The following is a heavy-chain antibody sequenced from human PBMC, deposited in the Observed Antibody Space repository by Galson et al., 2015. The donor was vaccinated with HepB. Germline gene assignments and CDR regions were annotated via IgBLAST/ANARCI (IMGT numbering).Heavy chain of an antibody. CDR1: GFTFTSSA. J-gene: IGHJ4*02. V-gene: IGHV1-58*01. D-gene: IGHD2-21*01. CDR3: AALPGHNSPSDFDY. Sequence: SVKVSCKASGFTFTSSAVQWVRQARGQRLEWIGWIVVGSGNTNYAQKFQERVTITRDMSTSTAYMELSSLRSEDTAVYYCAALPGHNSPSDFDYWGQGTLVTVSS. CDR2: IVVGSGNT.